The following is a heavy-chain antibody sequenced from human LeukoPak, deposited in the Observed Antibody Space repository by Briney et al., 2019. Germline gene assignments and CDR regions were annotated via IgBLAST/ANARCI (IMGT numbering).Heavy chain of an antibody. Sequence: ESLKISCKGSGYSFTSYWIGWVRQTPGKGLELMGIIYPGDCDTRYSPSLQGQVTISADKSISTAYLQWSSLKASDTAMDYCARVQRPRRYSCFDLDFWGQGTLGRVSS. CDR1: GYSFTSYW. V-gene: IGHV5-51*01. CDR2: IYPGDCDT. J-gene: IGHJ4*02. CDR3: ARVQRPRRYSCFDLDF. D-gene: IGHD5-12*01.